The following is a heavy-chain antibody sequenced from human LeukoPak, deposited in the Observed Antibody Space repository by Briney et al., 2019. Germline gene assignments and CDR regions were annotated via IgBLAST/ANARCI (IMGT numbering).Heavy chain of an antibody. Sequence: PGGSLRLSCEASRFTFSSYWMSWVRQAPGKGLEWVANIEDDGSQKNYIDSVKGRFTTTRDNAKASLFLQMNSLSSEDTTVYYCARRNSGMWWSFDSWGQGTLVTVSS. CDR3: ARRNSGMWWSFDS. CDR1: RFTFSSYW. V-gene: IGHV3-7*01. J-gene: IGHJ4*02. D-gene: IGHD2-21*01. CDR2: IEDDGSQK.